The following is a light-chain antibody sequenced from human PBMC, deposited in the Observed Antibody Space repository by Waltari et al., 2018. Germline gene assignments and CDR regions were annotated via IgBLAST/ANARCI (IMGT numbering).Light chain of an antibody. Sequence: QSVLTQPPSMSGAPGQRVTISCTGSSSNIGAHYDVPWYQQLPETSPKPPFYANNTRPPEVPDRFSASKSGTSAFLAIAGLQPEDEADYYCQSFDASLGYVFGTGTRVTVL. J-gene: IGLJ1*01. V-gene: IGLV1-40*01. CDR3: QSFDASLGYV. CDR2: ANN. CDR1: SSNIGAHYD.